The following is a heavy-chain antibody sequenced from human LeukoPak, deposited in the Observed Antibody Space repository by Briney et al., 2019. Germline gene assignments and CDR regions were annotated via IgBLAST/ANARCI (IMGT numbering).Heavy chain of an antibody. V-gene: IGHV4-59*08. Sequence: SETLSLTCSVSDGSIRTYYWSWIRQSPGQGLEWIGNIYYRGDINYNPSLKSRVTISVDTSKNQFSLKLRSVTAADTPVYYSARHFGTWGQGTLVTVSS. CDR3: ARHFGT. CDR1: DGSIRTYY. CDR2: IYYRGDI. J-gene: IGHJ4*02. D-gene: IGHD3/OR15-3a*01.